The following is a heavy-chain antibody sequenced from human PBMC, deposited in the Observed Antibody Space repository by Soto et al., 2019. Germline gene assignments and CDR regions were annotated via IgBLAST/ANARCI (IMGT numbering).Heavy chain of an antibody. CDR2: ISWDGGST. V-gene: IGHV3-43*01. J-gene: IGHJ4*02. Sequence: GGSLRLSCAASGFTFDDYTMHWVRQAPGKGLEWVSLISWDGGSTYYADSVKGRFTISRDNSKNSLYLQMNSLRTEDTALYYCAKSKWELLGYFDYWGQGTMVTVSS. CDR3: AKSKWELLGYFDY. CDR1: GFTFDDYT. D-gene: IGHD1-26*01.